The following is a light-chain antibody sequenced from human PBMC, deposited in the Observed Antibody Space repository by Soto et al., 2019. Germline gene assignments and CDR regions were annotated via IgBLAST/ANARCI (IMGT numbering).Light chain of an antibody. CDR3: QQLNSYPPWT. Sequence: DIQLTQSPSFLSASVGDRVTITCRASQGISSYLAWYQQKPGKAPKLLIYAASTLQGGVPSRFSGSGSGTEFTLTISSLQPEDFATYYCQQLNSYPPWTFGQGTKVEIK. V-gene: IGKV1-9*01. J-gene: IGKJ1*01. CDR1: QGISSY. CDR2: AAS.